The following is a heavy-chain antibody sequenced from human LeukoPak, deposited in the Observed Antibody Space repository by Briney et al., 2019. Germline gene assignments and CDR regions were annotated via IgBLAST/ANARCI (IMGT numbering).Heavy chain of an antibody. CDR3: VLDLFSSFAFDI. V-gene: IGHV3-74*01. CDR1: GFTFSRYW. D-gene: IGHD3/OR15-3a*01. Sequence: GGSLRLSCAASGFTFSRYWMHWVRRAPGKGLLWVSRINSDGSSTYYADSVKGRFTTSRDNAKNALHLQMNSLTAEDTAVYYCVLDLFSSFAFDIWGQGTMVTVSS. CDR2: INSDGSST. J-gene: IGHJ3*02.